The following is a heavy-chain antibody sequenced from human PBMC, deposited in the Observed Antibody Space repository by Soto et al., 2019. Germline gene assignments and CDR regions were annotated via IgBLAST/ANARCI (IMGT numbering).Heavy chain of an antibody. Sequence: GGSLRLSCAASGFTFSSYAMSWVRQAPGKGLEWVSAISGSGGSTYYADSVKGRFTISRDNSKNTLYLQMNSLRAVDTAVYYCAKASQYCSSTSCYGDYYYYMDVWGKGTTVTVSS. D-gene: IGHD2-2*01. J-gene: IGHJ6*03. CDR1: GFTFSSYA. CDR3: AKASQYCSSTSCYGDYYYYMDV. CDR2: ISGSGGST. V-gene: IGHV3-23*01.